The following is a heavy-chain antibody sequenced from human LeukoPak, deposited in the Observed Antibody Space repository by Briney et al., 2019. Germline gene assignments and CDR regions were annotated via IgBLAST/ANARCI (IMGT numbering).Heavy chain of an antibody. Sequence: PGGSLRLPCAASGFTFSSYAMTWVRQAPGKGLEWVSAISGSGGRTYYADSVKGRFTISRDNSRNTLYLQMNSLRAEDTAVYYCARSWVSSGYYDYWGQGTLVTVSS. J-gene: IGHJ4*02. CDR2: ISGSGGRT. CDR1: GFTFSSYA. D-gene: IGHD3-22*01. V-gene: IGHV3-23*01. CDR3: ARSWVSSGYYDY.